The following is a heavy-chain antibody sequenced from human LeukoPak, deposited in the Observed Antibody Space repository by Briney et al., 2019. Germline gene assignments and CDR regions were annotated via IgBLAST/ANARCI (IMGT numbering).Heavy chain of an antibody. CDR3: ARLAIYSSGEDY. D-gene: IGHD6-19*01. CDR1: GGSISSYY. CDR2: IYYSGST. V-gene: IGHV4-59*04. J-gene: IGHJ4*02. Sequence: SETLSLTCTVSGGSISSYYWSWIRQPAGKGLELIGYIYYSGSTYYNPSLKSRITISVDTSKNQFSLKLSSVTAADTAVYYCARLAIYSSGEDYWGQGTLVTVSS.